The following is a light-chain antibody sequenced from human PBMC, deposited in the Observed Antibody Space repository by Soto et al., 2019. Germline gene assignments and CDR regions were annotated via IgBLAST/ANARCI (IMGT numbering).Light chain of an antibody. J-gene: IGKJ1*01. CDR3: QQYNSYWT. CDR2: AAS. V-gene: IGKV1-5*01. Sequence: DIQMTQSPSSLSASVADRVIITCRASQSIAIYLNWYQQKPGKAPKLLIYAASSLESGVPSRFSGSGSGTEFTLTISSLRPDDFATYYCQQYNSYWTFGQGTKVDIK. CDR1: QSIAIY.